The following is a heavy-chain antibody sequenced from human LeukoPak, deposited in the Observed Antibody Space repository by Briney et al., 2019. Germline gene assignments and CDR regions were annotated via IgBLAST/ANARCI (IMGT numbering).Heavy chain of an antibody. CDR3: ARRGYTWNGVGY. CDR1: GSTFTNYW. V-gene: IGHV5-51*01. J-gene: IGHJ4*02. CDR2: IYPGDSDT. Sequence: GESLQISCKGSGSTFTNYWIAWVRQLPGKGLEWMGIIYPGDSDTRYSPSFQGQVTISADKSISTAYLQWSSLKASDTAMYYCARRGYTWNGVGYWGQGTLVTVSS. D-gene: IGHD1-1*01.